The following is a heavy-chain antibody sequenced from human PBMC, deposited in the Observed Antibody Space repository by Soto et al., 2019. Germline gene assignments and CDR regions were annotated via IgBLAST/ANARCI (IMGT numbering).Heavy chain of an antibody. Sequence: QVQLVQSGAEVKKPGSSVKVSCKASGGTFSSYAISWVRQAPGQGLEWMGGIIPIYGTANYAPKFQGSVTXTXAXXHSAAYSEPRSRRSEDTAVYYCASGSAIMPDAFDIWGKGTMVAVSS. CDR3: ASGSAIMPDAFDI. V-gene: IGHV1-69*05. CDR1: GGTFSSYA. D-gene: IGHD1-26*01. CDR2: IIPIYGTA. J-gene: IGHJ3*02.